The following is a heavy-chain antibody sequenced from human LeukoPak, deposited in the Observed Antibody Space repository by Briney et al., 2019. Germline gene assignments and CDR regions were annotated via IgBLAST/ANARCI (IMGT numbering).Heavy chain of an antibody. Sequence: GGSLRLSCAASGFTFSSYAMTWVRQAPGKGLEWVSDISVSGGNTYYADSVQGRFIISRDNSKNTLYLQMNSLRAEDTAVYYCAKHYDFWSGYYNDYWGQGTLVTVSS. V-gene: IGHV3-23*01. CDR3: AKHYDFWSGYYNDY. D-gene: IGHD3-3*01. CDR1: GFTFSSYA. J-gene: IGHJ4*02. CDR2: ISVSGGNT.